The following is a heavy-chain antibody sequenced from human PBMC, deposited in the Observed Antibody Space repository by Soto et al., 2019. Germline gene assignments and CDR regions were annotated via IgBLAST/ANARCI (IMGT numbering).Heavy chain of an antibody. Sequence: QVQLQESGPGLVKPSQTLSLTCTVSGGSISSGGYYWSWIRQHPGKGLEWIGYIYYSGSTYYNPFLKSRVTISVDTSKNQFSLKLSSVTAADTAVYFCARARPEYSSSSAGFAFDIWGQGTMVTVSS. V-gene: IGHV4-31*03. CDR3: ARARPEYSSSSAGFAFDI. D-gene: IGHD6-6*01. CDR1: GGSISSGGYY. CDR2: IYYSGST. J-gene: IGHJ3*02.